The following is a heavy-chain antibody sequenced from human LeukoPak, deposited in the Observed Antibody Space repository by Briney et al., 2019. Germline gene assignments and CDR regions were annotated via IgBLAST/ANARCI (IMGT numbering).Heavy chain of an antibody. J-gene: IGHJ4*02. CDR1: GFTFSSYA. Sequence: PAGGSLRLSCAASGFTFSSYAMHWVRQAPGKGLEWVAVISYDGSNKYYADSVKGRFTISRDNSKNTLYLQMNSLRAEDTAVYYCARDLVATMGGDYWGQGTLVTVSS. D-gene: IGHD5-24*01. CDR2: ISYDGSNK. V-gene: IGHV3-30-3*01. CDR3: ARDLVATMGGDY.